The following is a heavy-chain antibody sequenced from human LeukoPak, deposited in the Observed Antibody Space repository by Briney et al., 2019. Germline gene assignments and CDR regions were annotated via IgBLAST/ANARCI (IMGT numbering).Heavy chain of an antibody. Sequence: SETLSLTCTVSGGSISSYYWSWIRQPPGKGLEWIGYIYYSGSTNYNPSLKSRVTISVDTSKNQFSLKLSSVTAADTAVYYCARSVAAAAPRFDPWGQGTLVTVSS. V-gene: IGHV4-59*01. D-gene: IGHD6-13*01. CDR1: GGSISSYY. J-gene: IGHJ5*02. CDR3: ARSVAAAAPRFDP. CDR2: IYYSGST.